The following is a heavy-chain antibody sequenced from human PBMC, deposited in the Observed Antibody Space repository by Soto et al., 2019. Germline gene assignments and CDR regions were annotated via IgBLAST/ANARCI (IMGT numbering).Heavy chain of an antibody. CDR2: INHSGSA. CDR3: AKGPQTGYYDSGTFYSSVP. J-gene: IGHJ5*02. CDR1: GGSFDGYY. D-gene: IGHD3-10*01. V-gene: IGHV4-34*01. Sequence: ETLSLTCAVYGGSFDGYYWIFIGHPPFEWLEWIGEINHSGSANYNPTFKSRVFISVDMSKNQMSLQLTPVSAADTAVYYCAKGPQTGYYDSGTFYSSVPWGQGTLVTVSS.